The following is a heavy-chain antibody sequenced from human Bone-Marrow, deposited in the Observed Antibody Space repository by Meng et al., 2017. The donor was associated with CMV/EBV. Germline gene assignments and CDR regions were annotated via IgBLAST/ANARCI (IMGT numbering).Heavy chain of an antibody. CDR1: GNSFNTYW. CDR3: ARGPDQLPYPLDY. Sequence: GGSLRLSCKGSGNSFNTYWIGWVRQMPGKGLEWMGIIFPSDSDARYSPSFQGQVTISADKSINTAYLQWSSLKASDTAMYGCARGPDQLPYPLDYWGQGTLVTVSS. D-gene: IGHD2-2*01. J-gene: IGHJ4*02. CDR2: IFPSDSDA. V-gene: IGHV5-51*01.